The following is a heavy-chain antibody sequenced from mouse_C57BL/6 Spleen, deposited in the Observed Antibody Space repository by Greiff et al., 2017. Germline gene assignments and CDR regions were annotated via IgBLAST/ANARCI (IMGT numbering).Heavy chain of an antibody. CDR2: ISSGGDYI. D-gene: IGHD2-4*01. Sequence: EVMLVESGEGLVKPGGSLKLSCAASGFTFSSYAMSWVRQTPEKRLEWVAYISSGGDYIYYADTVKGRFTISRDNARTTLYLQMSSLKSEYTAMYYCTRDGDYDVYYAMDYWGQGTSVTVSS. CDR1: GFTFSSYA. J-gene: IGHJ4*01. CDR3: TRDGDYDVYYAMDY. V-gene: IGHV5-9-1*02.